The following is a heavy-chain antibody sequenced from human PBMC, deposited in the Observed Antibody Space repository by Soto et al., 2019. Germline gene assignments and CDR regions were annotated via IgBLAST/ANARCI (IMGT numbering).Heavy chain of an antibody. J-gene: IGHJ6*02. CDR2: ISGSGGSA. D-gene: IGHD3-10*01. CDR3: AREGGSGSYYNYYYYGMDV. Sequence: GGSLRLSCVASEFTFSSYSMNWVRQAPGRGLEWVSAISGSGGSAYYADSVKGRFTISRDNAKNSLYLQMNSLRAEDTAVYYCAREGGSGSYYNYYYYGMDVWGQGTTVTVSS. CDR1: EFTFSSYS. V-gene: IGHV3-21*01.